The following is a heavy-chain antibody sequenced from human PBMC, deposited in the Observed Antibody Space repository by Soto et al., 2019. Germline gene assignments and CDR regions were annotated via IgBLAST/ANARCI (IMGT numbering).Heavy chain of an antibody. CDR3: ARERNKGKVDY. J-gene: IGHJ4*02. CDR1: GGSFSGYY. CDR2: INHSGST. V-gene: IGHV4-34*01. Sequence: SETLDLSCAVYGGSFSGYYWSWIRQPPGKGLEWIGEINHSGSTNYNPSLKSRVTISVDTSKNQFSLKLSSVTAADTAVYYCARERNKGKVDYWGQGTLVTVSS.